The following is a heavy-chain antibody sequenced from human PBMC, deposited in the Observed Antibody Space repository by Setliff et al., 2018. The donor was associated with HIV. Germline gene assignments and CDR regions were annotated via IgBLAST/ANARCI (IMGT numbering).Heavy chain of an antibody. J-gene: IGHJ3*02. CDR1: GYTFTSYG. D-gene: IGHD3-3*01. CDR2: ISAYNGNT. CDR3: ARGSSSITIFGVVTPRDAFDI. V-gene: IGHV1-18*01. Sequence: ASVKVSCTASGYTFTSYGISWVRQAPGQGLEWMGWISAYNGNTNYAQKLQGRVTMTTDTSTSTAYMELRSLRSDDTAVYYCARGSSSITIFGVVTPRDAFDIWGQGTMVTVSS.